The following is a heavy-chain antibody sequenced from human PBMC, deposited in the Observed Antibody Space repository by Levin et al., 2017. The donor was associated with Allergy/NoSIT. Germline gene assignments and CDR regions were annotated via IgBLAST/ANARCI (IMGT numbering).Heavy chain of an antibody. CDR2: IWYDGITK. CDR1: GFTFSTSG. V-gene: IGHV3-33*01. D-gene: IGHD6-19*01. J-gene: IGHJ4*02. CDR3: ARDSGTGCADY. Sequence: PGASVKVSCAASGFTFSTSGMHWVRQAPGKGLEWVAVIWYDGITKHYADSVQGRFTISRDNSKNTLYLQMDSLRAEDTAVYYCARDSGTGCADYWGQGTLLTVSS.